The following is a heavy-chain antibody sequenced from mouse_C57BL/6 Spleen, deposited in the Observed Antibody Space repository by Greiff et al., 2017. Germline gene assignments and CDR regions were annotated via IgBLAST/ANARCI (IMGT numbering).Heavy chain of an antibody. CDR1: GYTFTSYW. CDR3: ARGAYYYGPDY. J-gene: IGHJ2*01. Sequence: QVQLQQPGAELVMPGASVKLSCKASGYTFTSYWMHWVKQRPGQGLEWIGEFDPSDSYTNYNQKFKGKSTLTVDKSSSTAYMQLSSLTSEDSAVYYCARGAYYYGPDYWGQGTTLTVSS. D-gene: IGHD1-1*01. CDR2: FDPSDSYT. V-gene: IGHV1-69*01.